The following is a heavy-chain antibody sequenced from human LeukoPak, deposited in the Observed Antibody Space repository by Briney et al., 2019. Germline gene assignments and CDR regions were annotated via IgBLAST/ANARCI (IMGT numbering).Heavy chain of an antibody. V-gene: IGHV1-2*02. D-gene: IGHD2-21*02. J-gene: IGHJ4*02. CDR2: INPNSGGT. CDR3: ARAGHCGGDCYSDY. CDR1: GYTFTGYY. Sequence: ASVKVSCKASGYTFTGYYMHWARQAPGQGLEWMGWINPNSGGTNYAQKFQGRVTMTRDTSISTAYMELSRLRSDDTAVYYCARAGHCGGDCYSDYWGQGTLVTVSS.